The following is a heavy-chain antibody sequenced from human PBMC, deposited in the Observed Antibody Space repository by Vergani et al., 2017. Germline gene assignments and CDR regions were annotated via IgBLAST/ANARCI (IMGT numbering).Heavy chain of an antibody. D-gene: IGHD5-24*01. J-gene: IGHJ4*02. V-gene: IGHV3-66*01. Sequence: EVQLVESGGGLVQPGGSLRLSCAASGFTVSSNYMSWVRQAPGKGLEWVSVIYSGVSTYYADSVKGRFTISRDNSKNTLYLQMNSLRAEDTAVYYCASPRVEMATINSGLVPHGEDYWGQGTLVTVSS. CDR2: IYSGVST. CDR3: ASPRVEMATINSGLVPHGEDY. CDR1: GFTVSSNY.